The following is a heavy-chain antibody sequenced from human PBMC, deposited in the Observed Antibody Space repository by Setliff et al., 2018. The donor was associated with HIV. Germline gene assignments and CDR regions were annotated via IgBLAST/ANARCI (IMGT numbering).Heavy chain of an antibody. CDR3: ARIKAFGSGSYPLDF. CDR2: VSTSGNT. CDR1: SSISSGGYY. J-gene: IGHJ4*02. Sequence: SETLSLTCSVSSSISSGGYYWTWIRQPAGKGLEWIGHVSTSGNTNYNPSLKSRITISSDTSKSHFSLKLHSVTAADTAVYYCARIKAFGSGSYPLDFWGQGTPVTVSS. V-gene: IGHV4-61*09. D-gene: IGHD3-10*01.